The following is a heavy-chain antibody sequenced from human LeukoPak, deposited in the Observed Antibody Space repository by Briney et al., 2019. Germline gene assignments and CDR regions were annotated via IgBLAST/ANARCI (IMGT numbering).Heavy chain of an antibody. D-gene: IGHD4-23*01. V-gene: IGHV4-34*01. J-gene: IGHJ4*02. CDR2: INHSGST. Sequence: PSETLSLTCAVYGGSFSGYYWSWIRQPPGKGLEWIGEINHSGSTNYNPSLKSRVTISVDTSKNQLSLKLSSVTAADTAVYYCARRAGGYSHPYDYWGQGILVTVSS. CDR3: ARRAGGYSHPYDY. CDR1: GGSFSGYY.